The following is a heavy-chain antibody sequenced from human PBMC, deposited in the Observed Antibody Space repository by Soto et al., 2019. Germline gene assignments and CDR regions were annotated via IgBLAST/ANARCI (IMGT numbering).Heavy chain of an antibody. V-gene: IGHV5-10-1*01. CDR3: ARISGYQYYYYGMDV. CDR1: GYSFTSYW. Sequence: PGESLKISCKGSGYSFTSYWISWVRQMPGKGLEWMGRIDPSDSYTNYSPSFQGHVTISADKSISTAYLQWSSLKASDTAIYYCARISGYQYYYYGMDVWGQGTTVTVSS. J-gene: IGHJ6*02. CDR2: IDPSDSYT. D-gene: IGHD5-12*01.